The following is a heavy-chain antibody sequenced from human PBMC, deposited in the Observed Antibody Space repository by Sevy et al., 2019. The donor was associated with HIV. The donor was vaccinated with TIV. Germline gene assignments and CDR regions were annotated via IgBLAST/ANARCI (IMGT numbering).Heavy chain of an antibody. CDR3: ARGPGRSWPNYYYYGMDV. J-gene: IGHJ6*02. CDR1: GYTFTGYY. CDR2: INPNSGGT. Sequence: ASVKVSCKASGYTFTGYYMHWVRQAPGQGLEWMGRINPNSGGTNYAQKFQGRVTMTRDTSNSTDYMELSRLSTDDTDVNYCARGPGRSWPNYYYYGMDVWGQGTTVTVSS. D-gene: IGHD6-13*01. V-gene: IGHV1-2*05.